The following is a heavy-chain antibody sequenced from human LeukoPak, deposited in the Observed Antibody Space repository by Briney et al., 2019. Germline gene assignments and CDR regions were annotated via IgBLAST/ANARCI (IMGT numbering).Heavy chain of an antibody. V-gene: IGHV3-43*02. J-gene: IGHJ4*02. CDR2: ISGDGTST. CDR3: AKDRGGGDCYDY. Sequence: AGGSLRLSCAASGFTFDDYAMHWVRQAPGKGLEWVSLISGDGTSTYYADSVKGRFTISRDNSKNSLYLQMNSLRIEDTALYYCAKDRGGGDCYDYWGQGTLVTVSS. CDR1: GFTFDDYA. D-gene: IGHD2-21*02.